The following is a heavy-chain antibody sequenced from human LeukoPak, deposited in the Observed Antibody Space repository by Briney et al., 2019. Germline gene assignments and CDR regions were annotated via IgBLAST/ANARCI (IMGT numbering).Heavy chain of an antibody. CDR1: GGSIGNSRYY. J-gene: IGHJ1*01. Sequence: SETLSLTCTVSGGSIGNSRYYWGWLRQPPGQGLEWIGSIYYDGSTYYNLSLKSRVTISVDTSKNQFSLKLSSVTAADTAMYYCAKPQRQLIRWVNFQHWGQGTLVIVSS. D-gene: IGHD4-23*01. CDR2: IYYDGST. CDR3: AKPQRQLIRWVNFQH. V-gene: IGHV4-39*01.